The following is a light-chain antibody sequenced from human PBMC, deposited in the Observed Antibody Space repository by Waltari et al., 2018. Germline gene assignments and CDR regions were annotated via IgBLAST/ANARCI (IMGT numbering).Light chain of an antibody. Sequence: IVLTQSPGPLSLSPGERATLSCRASQSVSRTLAWYQQKPGQAPRLLSYGASTRAAGIPDRFSGSGSGTDFRLTISRLEPEDFAVYYCQHYVRLPVTFGQGTKVEIK. V-gene: IGKV3-20*01. CDR1: QSVSRT. CDR3: QHYVRLPVT. J-gene: IGKJ1*01. CDR2: GAS.